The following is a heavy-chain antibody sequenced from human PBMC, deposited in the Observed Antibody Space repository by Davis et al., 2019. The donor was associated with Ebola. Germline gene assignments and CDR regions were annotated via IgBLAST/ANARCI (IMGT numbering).Heavy chain of an antibody. J-gene: IGHJ4*02. CDR2: IQNSGSP. CDR3: ASLEYSSSSGGLDY. CDR1: GGSISTYY. V-gene: IGHV4-4*09. D-gene: IGHD6-6*01. Sequence: MPGGSLRLSCSVSGGSISTYYWNWIRQPPGKGLEWVGCIQNSGSPIYNPSLKSRVTLSVDRSTNQFSLKLTSVTAADTAVYYCASLEYSSSSGGLDYWGQGTLVTVSS.